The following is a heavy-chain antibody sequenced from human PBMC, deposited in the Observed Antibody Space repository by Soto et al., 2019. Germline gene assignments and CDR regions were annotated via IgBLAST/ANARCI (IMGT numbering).Heavy chain of an antibody. CDR3: ATSRTNDILTGYYTD. CDR1: GFIFGEYG. D-gene: IGHD3-9*01. Sequence: GGSLRLSCSVSGFIFGEYGLSWVRQAPGKGLEWVGFIRKKAYGGTTDYAASVNGRFIISRDDSKSIAYLQMNSLKTDDTGVYYCATSRTNDILTGYYTDWGLGTLVTVSS. CDR2: IRKKAYGGTT. J-gene: IGHJ4*02. V-gene: IGHV3-49*04.